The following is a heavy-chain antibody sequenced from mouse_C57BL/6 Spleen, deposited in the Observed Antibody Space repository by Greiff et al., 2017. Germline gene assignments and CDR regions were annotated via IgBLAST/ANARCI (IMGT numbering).Heavy chain of an antibody. Sequence: QVQLQQPGAELVRPGSSVKLSCKASGYTFTSYWMDWVKQRPGQGLEWIGNIYPSDSETHYNQKFKDKATLTVDKSSSTAYMQLSSLTSEDSAVYYCARSPTAQATPFAYWGQGTLVTVSA. D-gene: IGHD3-2*02. CDR2: IYPSDSET. CDR3: ARSPTAQATPFAY. V-gene: IGHV1-61*01. CDR1: GYTFTSYW. J-gene: IGHJ3*01.